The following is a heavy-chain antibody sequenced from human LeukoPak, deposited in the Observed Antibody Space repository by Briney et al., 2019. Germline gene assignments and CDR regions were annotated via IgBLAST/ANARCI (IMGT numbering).Heavy chain of an antibody. CDR1: GGSISSSSYY. J-gene: IGHJ5*02. CDR2: INHSGST. V-gene: IGHV4-39*07. D-gene: IGHD3-3*01. CDR3: ARGGVGITIFGVVIRNWFDP. Sequence: SETLSLTCTVSGGSISSSSYYWGWIRQPPGRGLEWIGEINHSGSTNYNPSLKSRVTISVDTSKNQFSLKLSSVTAADTAVYYCARGGVGITIFGVVIRNWFDPWGQGTLVTVSS.